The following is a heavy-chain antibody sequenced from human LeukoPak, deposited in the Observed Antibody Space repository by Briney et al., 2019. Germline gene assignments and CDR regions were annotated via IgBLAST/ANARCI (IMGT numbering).Heavy chain of an antibody. J-gene: IGHJ4*02. CDR1: GFXFSDYN. V-gene: IGHV3-30-3*01. D-gene: IGHD3-10*01. Sequence: PGRSLRLSCEASGFXFSDYNMHWVRQAPGKGLDWMALMSPDGNKKYYADSVKGRFTISRDNSKNTVDLQLNSLRAEDTAVYYCARDLIGRYTFDYCGQGTLVTVSS. CDR2: MSPDGNKK. CDR3: ARDLIGRYTFDY.